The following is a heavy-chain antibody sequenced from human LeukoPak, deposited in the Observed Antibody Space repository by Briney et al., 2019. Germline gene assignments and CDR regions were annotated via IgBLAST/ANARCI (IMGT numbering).Heavy chain of an antibody. CDR2: FSYSGST. CDR3: ARSVCGGDCYDKPFLFDS. Sequence: PSETLSLTCTVSGGSISNYYWSWSRQPPGKGLEWIGYFSYSGSTNYNPSLKSRVTVSVDTSKNQFSLKLTSVSAADTAVYYCARSVCGGDCYDKPFLFDSWGQGTLVTVSS. CDR1: GGSISNYY. V-gene: IGHV4-59*01. D-gene: IGHD2-21*02. J-gene: IGHJ4*02.